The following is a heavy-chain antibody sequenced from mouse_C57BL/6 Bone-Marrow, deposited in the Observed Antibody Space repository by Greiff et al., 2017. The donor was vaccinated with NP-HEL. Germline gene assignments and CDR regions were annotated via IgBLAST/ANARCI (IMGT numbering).Heavy chain of an antibody. CDR2: ISDGGSYT. V-gene: IGHV5-4*01. Sequence: DVMLVESGGGLVKPGGSLKLSCAASGFTFSSYAMSWVRQTPEKRLEWVATISDGGSYTYYPDNVKGRFTISRDNAKNNLYLQMSHLKSEDTAMYYCAREGGYGVDYWGQGTTLTVSS. CDR3: AREGGYGVDY. J-gene: IGHJ2*01. D-gene: IGHD2-2*01. CDR1: GFTFSSYA.